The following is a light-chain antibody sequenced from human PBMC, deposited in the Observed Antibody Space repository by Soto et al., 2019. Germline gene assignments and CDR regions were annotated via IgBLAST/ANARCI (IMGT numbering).Light chain of an antibody. CDR2: GAS. V-gene: IGKV3-20*01. CDR1: QSVSSSSY. J-gene: IGKJ2*01. CDR3: RQYGSSPSYT. Sequence: EIVLTQSPGTLSLSPGERATLSCRASQSVSSSSYLAWYQQKPGQAPRLLIYGASSRATGIPDRFSGSGSAKDCTLTISRLEPEDFAVYYCRQYGSSPSYTFGQGTKLEIK.